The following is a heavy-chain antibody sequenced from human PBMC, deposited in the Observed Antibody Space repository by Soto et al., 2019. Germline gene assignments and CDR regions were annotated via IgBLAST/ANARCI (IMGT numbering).Heavy chain of an antibody. Sequence: PSETLSLTCTVSGGSINSGGYYWSWIRQHPGKGLEWIGYIYYSGSTYYNPSLKSRVTISGDTSKSHFSLKLSSVTAADTAVYYCARSGSPVHGMDVWGQGTTVTVSS. D-gene: IGHD6-25*01. CDR1: GGSINSGGYY. CDR2: IYYSGST. V-gene: IGHV4-31*03. CDR3: ARSGSPVHGMDV. J-gene: IGHJ6*02.